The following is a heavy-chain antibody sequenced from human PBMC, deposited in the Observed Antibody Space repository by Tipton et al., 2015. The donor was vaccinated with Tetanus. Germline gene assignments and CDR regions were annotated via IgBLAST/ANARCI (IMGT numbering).Heavy chain of an antibody. CDR2: IYYSGST. CDR1: GGSISSSSYY. J-gene: IGHJ4*02. Sequence: TLSLTCTVSGGSISSSSYYWGWIRQPPGQGLEWIGSIYYSGSTYYNPSLKGRVTISVDTSKNQFSLRLSSVTAADTAVYYCARRVYDSSGYYSLEWFYFDYWGQGTLVTVSS. V-gene: IGHV4-39*01. CDR3: ARRVYDSSGYYSLEWFYFDY. D-gene: IGHD3-22*01.